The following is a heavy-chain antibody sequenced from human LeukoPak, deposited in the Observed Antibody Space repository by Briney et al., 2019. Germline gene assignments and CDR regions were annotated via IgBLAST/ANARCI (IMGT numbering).Heavy chain of an antibody. Sequence: GGSLRLSCAASGITFSTYAMSWVRQAPGKGLEWVSGISASGGGTYYADSVKGRFTISRDNFKNMLYLQMNSLRAEDTAVYYCAKRALIPAAGTGSYYFDYWGQGTLVTVSS. J-gene: IGHJ4*02. D-gene: IGHD6-13*01. V-gene: IGHV3-23*01. CDR3: AKRALIPAAGTGSYYFDY. CDR2: ISASGGGT. CDR1: GITFSTYA.